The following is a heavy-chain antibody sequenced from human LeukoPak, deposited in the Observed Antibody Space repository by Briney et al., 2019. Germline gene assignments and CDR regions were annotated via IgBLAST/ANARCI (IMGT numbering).Heavy chain of an antibody. CDR3: AKDWYSFTVVTPFSH. Sequence: PGGSLRLSCAASGFTFSIYTMNWVRQAPGKGLEWVSSISSSNSYIYYADSVKGRFTISRDNAKNSLYLQMNSLRAEDTAVYYCAKDWYSFTVVTPFSHWGQGTLVTVSS. CDR1: GFTFSIYT. J-gene: IGHJ4*02. V-gene: IGHV3-21*01. CDR2: ISSSNSYI. D-gene: IGHD4-23*01.